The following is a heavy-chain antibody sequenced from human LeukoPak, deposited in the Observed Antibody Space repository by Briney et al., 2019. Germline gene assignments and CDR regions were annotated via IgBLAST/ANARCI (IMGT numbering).Heavy chain of an antibody. D-gene: IGHD5-18*01. CDR2: IYYSGST. CDR3: ARVDTAMVTFDY. CDR1: GGSISSSSYY. J-gene: IGHJ4*02. V-gene: IGHV4-39*01. Sequence: SETLSLTCTVSGGSISSSSYYWGWVRQPPGKGLEWIGSIYYSGSTYYNPSLKSRVTISVDTSKNQFSLKLSSVTAADTAVYYCARVDTAMVTFDYWGQGTLVTVSS.